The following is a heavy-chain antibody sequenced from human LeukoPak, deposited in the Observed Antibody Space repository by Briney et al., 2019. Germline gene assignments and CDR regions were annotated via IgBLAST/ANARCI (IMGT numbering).Heavy chain of an antibody. D-gene: IGHD5-12*01. CDR2: IFGSGSTT. J-gene: IGHJ4*02. CDR1: GFTFSSYA. CDR3: AKDLVATIGNLDN. Sequence: QPGGSLRLSCAASGFTFSSYAMSWVRQAPGKGLEWVSSIFGSGSTTYYADSVKGRFTSSRDNSKNTLYLQMNSLRAEDTAVYYCAKDLVATIGNLDNWGQGTLVTVSS. V-gene: IGHV3-23*01.